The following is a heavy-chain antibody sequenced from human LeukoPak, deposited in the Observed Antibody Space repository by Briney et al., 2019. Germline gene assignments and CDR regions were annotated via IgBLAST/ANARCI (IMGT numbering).Heavy chain of an antibody. CDR3: ARGRIAAHGAFDI. CDR2: ISWNSGSI. V-gene: IGHV3-9*01. Sequence: GGSLRLSCAASGFTFDDYAMHWVRQAPGKGLEWVSGISWNSGSIGYADSVKGRFTISRDNAKNSLYLQMNSLRAEDTAVYYCARGRIAAHGAFDIWGQGTMVTVSS. D-gene: IGHD6-25*01. J-gene: IGHJ3*02. CDR1: GFTFDDYA.